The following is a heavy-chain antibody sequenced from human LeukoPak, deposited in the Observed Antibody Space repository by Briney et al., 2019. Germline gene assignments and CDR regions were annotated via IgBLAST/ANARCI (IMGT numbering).Heavy chain of an antibody. J-gene: IGHJ3*02. CDR1: RDSISSHY. V-gene: IGHV4-59*11. D-gene: IGHD4-17*01. Sequence: SETLSLTCTVSRDSISSHYWTWMRQSPAKEQEWIGYISYSGSTNYNPSLKSRVTLSVDTSKNQFSLKLSSVTAADTAVYYCARDPTTVTKGFDIWGQGTMVTVSS. CDR2: ISYSGST. CDR3: ARDPTTVTKGFDI.